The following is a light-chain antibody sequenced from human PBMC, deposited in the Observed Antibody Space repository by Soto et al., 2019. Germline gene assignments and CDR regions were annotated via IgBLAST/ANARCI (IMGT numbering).Light chain of an antibody. J-gene: IGKJ4*01. CDR3: QRYGSSPA. CDR1: QTVSSSF. V-gene: IGKV3-20*01. CDR2: AAS. Sequence: EIVLTQSPDTLSLSPGERATLSCRASQTVSSSFLAWYQQKPGQAPRLLIYAASSRATGIPDRFSGSGSGTDFTLTISRLEPEDFVVYYCQRYGSSPAFGGGTKVEIK.